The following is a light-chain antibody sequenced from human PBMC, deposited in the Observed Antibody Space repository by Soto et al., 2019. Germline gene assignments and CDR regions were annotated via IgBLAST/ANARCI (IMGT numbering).Light chain of an antibody. V-gene: IGKV1-39*01. CDR3: QQSYNTLFS. CDR1: ESIRSY. J-gene: IGKJ3*01. Sequence: DIQMTQSPSSLSASVVDRVTITCRASESIRSYLNWYQQKPGKAPNLLIYAASRLQSGVPSRFSGSGSGTDFTLTISALEPEDFAAYYCQQSYNTLFSFGPGTKVDNK. CDR2: AAS.